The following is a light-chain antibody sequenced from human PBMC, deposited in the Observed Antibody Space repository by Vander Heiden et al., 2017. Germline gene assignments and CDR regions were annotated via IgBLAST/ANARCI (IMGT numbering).Light chain of an antibody. Sequence: DIQMTQSPSSLSASVGDRVTITCPASQDISNYLNWYQQKPGKAPKLLIYDASNLETGVPSRFSGSGSGTDFTFTISSLQPEDIATYYCQQYDNLFLFTFGPGTKVDIK. CDR1: QDISNY. CDR2: DAS. V-gene: IGKV1-33*01. CDR3: QQYDNLFLFT. J-gene: IGKJ3*01.